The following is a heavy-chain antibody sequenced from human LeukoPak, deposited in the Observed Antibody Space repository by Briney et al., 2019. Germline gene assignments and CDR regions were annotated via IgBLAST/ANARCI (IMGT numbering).Heavy chain of an antibody. D-gene: IGHD2-2*01. CDR2: IAYDGNNK. V-gene: IGHV3-30*03. Sequence: HPGGSLRLSCAASGFTFSSFGMHWVRQAPGKGLEWVAFIAYDGNNKYYPDSVKGRFTVSRDNSWNTLYLQMNTLRPEDTAQYYCTRRGVWDCGSGSCNAMPLDYWGHGTLVTVSS. J-gene: IGHJ4*01. CDR3: TRRGVWDCGSGSCNAMPLDY. CDR1: GFTFSSFG.